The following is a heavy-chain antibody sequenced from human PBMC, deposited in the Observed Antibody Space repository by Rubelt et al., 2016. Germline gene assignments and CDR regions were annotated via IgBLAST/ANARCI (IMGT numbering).Heavy chain of an antibody. J-gene: IGHJ6*02. CDR2: IWYDGSNK. Sequence: YDMHWVRQAPGKGLEWVAVIWYDGSNKYYADSVKGRFTISRDNSKNTLYLQMNSLRAEDTAVYYCAREGGSGWENYYYYGMDVWGQGTTVTVSS. D-gene: IGHD6-19*01. CDR1: YD. V-gene: IGHV3-33*01. CDR3: AREGGSGWENYYYYGMDV.